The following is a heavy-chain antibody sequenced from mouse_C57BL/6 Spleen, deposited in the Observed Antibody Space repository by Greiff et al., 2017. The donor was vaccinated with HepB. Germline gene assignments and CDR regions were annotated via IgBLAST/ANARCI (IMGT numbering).Heavy chain of an antibody. Sequence: VQLQQSGPELVKPGASVKISCKASGYTFTDYYMNWVKQSHGKSLEWIGDINPNNGGTSYNQKFKGKATLTVDKSSSTAYMELRSLTSEDSAVYYCARHPIYYDYDEGVFDYWGQGTTLTVSS. CDR3: ARHPIYYDYDEGVFDY. D-gene: IGHD2-4*01. V-gene: IGHV1-26*01. CDR1: GYTFTDYY. J-gene: IGHJ2*01. CDR2: INPNNGGT.